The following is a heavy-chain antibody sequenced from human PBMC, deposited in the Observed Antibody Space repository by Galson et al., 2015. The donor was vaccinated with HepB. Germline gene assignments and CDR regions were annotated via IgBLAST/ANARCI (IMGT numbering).Heavy chain of an antibody. D-gene: IGHD3-22*01. Sequence: SLRLSCAASGFTFSSSAMSWVRQAPGKGLGWVSGISGSGGRTNYADSVKGRFTISRDNSKNTLYLQMNSLRAEDTAVYYCAKDYYYDSSGDNAFDIWGQGTTVTVSS. CDR1: GFTFSSSA. CDR2: ISGSGGRT. CDR3: AKDYYYDSSGDNAFDI. V-gene: IGHV3-23*01. J-gene: IGHJ3*02.